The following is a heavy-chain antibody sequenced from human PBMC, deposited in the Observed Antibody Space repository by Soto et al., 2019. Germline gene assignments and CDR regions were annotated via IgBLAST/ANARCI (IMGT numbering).Heavy chain of an antibody. D-gene: IGHD1-26*01. CDR2: INGGNGNT. CDR3: ASSATTADYYYAMEV. Sequence: QVQLVQSGAEEKKPGASVKVSCKASGYTFTSYAMHWVRQAPGQRLEWMGWINGGNGNTKYSQKFQGRVTITRDTSASTASMELRRLRSEDTAVYYCASSATTADYYYAMEVWGQGTTVTVSS. V-gene: IGHV1-3*05. CDR1: GYTFTSYA. J-gene: IGHJ6*02.